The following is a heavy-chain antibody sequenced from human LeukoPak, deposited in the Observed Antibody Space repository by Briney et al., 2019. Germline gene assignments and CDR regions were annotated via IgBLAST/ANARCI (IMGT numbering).Heavy chain of an antibody. V-gene: IGHV4-34*01. J-gene: IGHJ4*02. CDR1: GGSFSGYY. Sequence: PSETLSLTCAVYGGSFSGYYWSWIRQPPGKGLEWIGEINPSGSTNYNPSLKSRVTISVDTSKNQFSLKLSSVTAADTAVYYCARDLDGYEGYWGQGTLVTVSS. D-gene: IGHD5-18*01. CDR3: ARDLDGYEGY. CDR2: INPSGST.